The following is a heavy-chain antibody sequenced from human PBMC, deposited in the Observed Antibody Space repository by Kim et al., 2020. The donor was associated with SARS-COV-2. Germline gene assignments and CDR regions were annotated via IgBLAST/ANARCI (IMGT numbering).Heavy chain of an antibody. CDR3: ATEGY. Sequence: ISGSSSYIYYADSVRGRFTISKDNAKNSLYLQMNSLRAEDTAVYYCATEGYWGQGPLVTVSS. V-gene: IGHV3-21*01. J-gene: IGHJ4*02. CDR2: ISGSSSYI.